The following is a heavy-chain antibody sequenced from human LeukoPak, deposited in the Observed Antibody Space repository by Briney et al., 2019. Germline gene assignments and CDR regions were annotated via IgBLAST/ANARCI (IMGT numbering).Heavy chain of an antibody. J-gene: IGHJ4*02. D-gene: IGHD5-24*01. V-gene: IGHV3-11*01. Sequence: GGSLRLSCAASGFTFSDYYMSWIRQAPGKGREWVSYISSSGSTIYYADSVKGRFTISRDNAKNSLYLQMNSLRAEDTAVYYCARDLTPGVDGYNFYFDYWGQGTLVTVSS. CDR3: ARDLTPGVDGYNFYFDY. CDR2: ISSSGSTI. CDR1: GFTFSDYY.